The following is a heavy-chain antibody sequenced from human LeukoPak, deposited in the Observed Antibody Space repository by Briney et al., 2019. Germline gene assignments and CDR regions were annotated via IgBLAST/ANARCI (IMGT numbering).Heavy chain of an antibody. CDR1: GYTFTSYA. CDR2: INAGNGNT. Sequence: ASVKVSCKASGYTFTSYAMHWVRQAPGQRLEWMGWINAGNGNTKYSQKFQGRVTITRDTSASTAYMELSSLRSEDTAVYYCASPEEYYDFWSGYYTSNQFDYWGQGTLVTVSS. D-gene: IGHD3-3*01. J-gene: IGHJ4*02. CDR3: ASPEEYYDFWSGYYTSNQFDY. V-gene: IGHV1-3*01.